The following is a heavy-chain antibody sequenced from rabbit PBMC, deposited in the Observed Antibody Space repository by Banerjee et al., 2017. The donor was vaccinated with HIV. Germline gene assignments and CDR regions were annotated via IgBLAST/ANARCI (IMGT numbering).Heavy chain of an antibody. CDR1: GFDFSSYG. CDR3: VRDMASSSGYCHL. D-gene: IGHD1-1*01. CDR2: IDPVFGST. J-gene: IGHJ4*01. V-gene: IGHV1S47*01. Sequence: QEQLEESGGGLVQPGGSLKLSCKASGFDFSSYGVSWVRQAPGKGLEWIGYIDPVFGSTYYASWVNGRFTISSHNAQNTLYLQLNSLTAADTATYFCVRDMASSSGYCHLWGQGTLVTVS.